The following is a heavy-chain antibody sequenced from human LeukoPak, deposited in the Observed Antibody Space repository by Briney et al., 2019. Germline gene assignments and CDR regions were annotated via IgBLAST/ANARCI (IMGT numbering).Heavy chain of an antibody. V-gene: IGHV3-30-3*01. CDR2: ISYGGSNK. Sequence: GGSLRLSCAASGFTFSSYAMHWVRQAPGKGLEWVAVISYGGSNKYYADSVKGRFTISRDNSKNTLYLQMNSLRAEDTAVYYCARGRSFDYWGQGTLVTVSS. J-gene: IGHJ4*02. CDR1: GFTFSSYA. CDR3: ARGRSFDY.